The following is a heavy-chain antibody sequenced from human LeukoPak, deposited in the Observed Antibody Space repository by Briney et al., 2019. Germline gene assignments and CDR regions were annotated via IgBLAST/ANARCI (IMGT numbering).Heavy chain of an antibody. CDR3: AKTSRITMVRGVTDFDY. V-gene: IGHV3-30*18. CDR2: ISYDGSNK. J-gene: IGHJ4*02. CDR1: GFTFSSYG. D-gene: IGHD3-10*01. Sequence: GRSLRLSCAASGFTFSSYGMHWVRQAPGKGLEWVAVISYDGSNKYYADSVKGRFTISRDNSKNTPYLQMNSLRAEDTAVYYCAKTSRITMVRGVTDFDYWGQGTLVTVSS.